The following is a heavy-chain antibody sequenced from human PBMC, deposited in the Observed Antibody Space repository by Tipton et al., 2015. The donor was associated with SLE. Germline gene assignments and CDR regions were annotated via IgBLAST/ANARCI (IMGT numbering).Heavy chain of an antibody. CDR3: ARENYDFWSGYYEDYYMDV. D-gene: IGHD3-3*01. CDR2: IYYSGST. J-gene: IGHJ6*03. V-gene: IGHV4-59*12. CDR1: GGSISSYY. Sequence: TLSLTCTVSGGSISSYYWSWIRQPPGKGLEWIGYIYYSGSTNYNPSLKSRVTISVDTSKNQFSLKLSSVTAADTAVYYCARENYDFWSGYYEDYYMDVWGKGTTVTVSS.